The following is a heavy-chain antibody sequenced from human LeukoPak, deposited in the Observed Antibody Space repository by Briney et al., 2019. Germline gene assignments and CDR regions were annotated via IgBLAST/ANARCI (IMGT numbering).Heavy chain of an antibody. CDR2: ISHDGANK. J-gene: IGHJ4*02. V-gene: IGHV3-30*18. CDR3: AKEAAYNGYDFDY. D-gene: IGHD5-12*01. CDR1: GFIFSGYG. Sequence: GGSLRLSCAASGFIFSGYGMHWVRQAPGKGLEWVALISHDGANKFYTDSMKGRFTISRDDSKNTLSLQMNSLKLEDTAVYFCAKEAAYNGYDFDYWGQGAQVTVSA.